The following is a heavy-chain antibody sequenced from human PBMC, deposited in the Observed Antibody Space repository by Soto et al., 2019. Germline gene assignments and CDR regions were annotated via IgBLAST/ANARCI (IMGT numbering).Heavy chain of an antibody. D-gene: IGHD6-19*01. J-gene: IGHJ4*02. V-gene: IGHV1-46*01. CDR3: ARLSSFRIAVAV. CDR2: IFSSSGNS. Sequence: ASVKVSCKASQYTFTNYHMHWVRQAPGQGLEWMGIIFSSSGNSDHAQRFEDRVTMTRDMPTNTVYMELGSLRSEDTAVYYCARLSSFRIAVAVWGQGTLVTVSS. CDR1: QYTFTNYH.